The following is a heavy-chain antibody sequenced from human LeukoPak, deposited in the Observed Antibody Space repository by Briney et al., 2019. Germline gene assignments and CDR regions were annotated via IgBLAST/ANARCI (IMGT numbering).Heavy chain of an antibody. Sequence: PGGSLRLSCAASGFIFSDHYMSWIRQAPGKGLEWVSYISTSGSSIYYADSVKGRYTISRDNAKNSLYLQMNSLRAEDTAVYYCARGEISVQAAAAGTLDYWGQGTLVTVSS. CDR2: ISTSGSSI. CDR1: GFIFSDHY. D-gene: IGHD6-13*01. V-gene: IGHV3-11*01. CDR3: ARGEISVQAAAAGTLDY. J-gene: IGHJ4*02.